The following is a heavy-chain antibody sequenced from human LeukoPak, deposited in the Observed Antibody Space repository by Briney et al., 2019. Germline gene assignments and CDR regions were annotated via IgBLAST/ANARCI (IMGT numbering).Heavy chain of an antibody. CDR2: VRGSGTDT. D-gene: IGHD5-12*01. J-gene: IGHJ4*02. V-gene: IGHV3-23*01. CDR1: GFTFSTYV. Sequence: GGSLRLSCAASGFTFSTYVMNWFRQAPGKGLEWVSAVRGSGTDTYYADSVKGRFTISRDNSKDTLYLQMNSLRAEDTAIYYCAKTSRRDSAYDSPFDYWGQGTLVTVSS. CDR3: AKTSRRDSAYDSPFDY.